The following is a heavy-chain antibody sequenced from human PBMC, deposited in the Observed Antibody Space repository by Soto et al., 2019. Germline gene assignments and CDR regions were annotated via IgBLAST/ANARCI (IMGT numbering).Heavy chain of an antibody. D-gene: IGHD6-13*01. Sequence: PGGSLILSCSASGFTFTEYALSWVRHAPGKGLEWVATISGIGGRTYLAVSVKGRLSISRDNSKNTVSLLMNSLRAEDKAVYFCARGSSGYISSWYYFDYWGRGTLVTVSS. V-gene: IGHV3-23*01. CDR3: ARGSSGYISSWYYFDY. CDR2: ISGIGGRT. J-gene: IGHJ4*02. CDR1: GFTFTEYA.